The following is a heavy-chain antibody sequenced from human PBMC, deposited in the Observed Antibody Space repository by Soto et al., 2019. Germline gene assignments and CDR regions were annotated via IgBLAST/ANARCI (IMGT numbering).Heavy chain of an antibody. CDR3: AKDEIRNTIRRDAFNF. D-gene: IGHD3-10*01. CDR2: ILYDGSYQ. Sequence: GGSLRLSCAASGFTFSSDGMHWVRQAPGKGREWVAVILYDGSYQSYVDSVKGRFTISRYNSKNTLYLQMNSLRAEATAVYYCAKDEIRNTIRRDAFNFWGQGTMVTV. J-gene: IGHJ3*01. CDR1: GFTFSSDG. V-gene: IGHV3-30*18.